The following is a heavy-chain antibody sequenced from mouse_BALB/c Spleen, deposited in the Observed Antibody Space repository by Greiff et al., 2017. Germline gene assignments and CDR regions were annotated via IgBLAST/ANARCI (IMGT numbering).Heavy chain of an antibody. Sequence: EVKLMESGGGLVQPGGSMKLSCVASGFTFSNYWMNWVRQSPEKGLEWVAEIRLKSNNYATHYAESVKGRFTISRDDSKSSVYLQMNNLRAEDTGIYYCTRGDGYYDAMDYWGQGTSVTVSS. V-gene: IGHV6-6*02. CDR1: GFTFSNYW. CDR3: TRGDGYYDAMDY. CDR2: IRLKSNNYAT. D-gene: IGHD2-3*01. J-gene: IGHJ4*01.